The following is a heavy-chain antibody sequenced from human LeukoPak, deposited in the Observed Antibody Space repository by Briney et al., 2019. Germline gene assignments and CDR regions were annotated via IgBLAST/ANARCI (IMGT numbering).Heavy chain of an antibody. J-gene: IGHJ4*02. Sequence: GRSLRLSCAASGFTFNDYDINWVRQLPGKGLEWVSGISWSSGSIGYADSVKGRFTISRDNAKNSLYLQMNSLRTEDTALYYCAKDPSPIEMATPDFDYWGQGTLVTVSS. CDR2: ISWSSGSI. CDR3: AKDPSPIEMATPDFDY. V-gene: IGHV3-9*01. D-gene: IGHD5-24*01. CDR1: GFTFNDYD.